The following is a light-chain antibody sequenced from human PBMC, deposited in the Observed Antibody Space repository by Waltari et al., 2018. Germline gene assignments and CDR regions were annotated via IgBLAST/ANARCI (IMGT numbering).Light chain of an antibody. CDR2: AAS. V-gene: IGKV1-39*01. Sequence: IQMTQSPSSLSASVGDRVTLTCRASQSISSYLNWYQQKPGKAPKLLIYAASSLQSGVPSRFRGSGAGTDFTLTRSSLQPGDFATYYCQQSYSTPLTFGGGTK. CDR1: QSISSY. CDR3: QQSYSTPLT. J-gene: IGKJ4*02.